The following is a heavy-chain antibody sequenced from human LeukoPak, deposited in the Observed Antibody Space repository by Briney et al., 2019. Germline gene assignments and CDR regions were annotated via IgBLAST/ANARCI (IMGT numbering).Heavy chain of an antibody. V-gene: IGHV4-28*01. CDR2: IYYSGGT. CDR3: ARKSTVASYYQD. CDR1: GYSISSNNW. D-gene: IGHD1-26*01. Sequence: SETLSLTCAVSGYSISSNNWWGWIRQPPGKGLEWIGYIYYSGGTYYNPSLKSRVTMSVDTSKNQFSLKLSSVTAVDTAVYCCARKSTVASYYQDWGQGALVTVSS. J-gene: IGHJ4*02.